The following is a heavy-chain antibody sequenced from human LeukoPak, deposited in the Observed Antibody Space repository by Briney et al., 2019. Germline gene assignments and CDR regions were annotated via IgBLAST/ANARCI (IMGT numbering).Heavy chain of an antibody. V-gene: IGHV1-46*01. CDR3: ASSRAAAGTGY. CDR2: INPSGGST. CDR1: GYTFTSYY. J-gene: IGHJ4*02. D-gene: IGHD6-13*01. Sequence: ASVKVSCKASGYTFTSYYMHWVRQAPGQGLEWMGIINPSGGSTSYAQKFQGRVTMTRDMSTSTVYMELSSLRSEDTAVYYCASSRAAAGTGYWGQGTLVTVSS.